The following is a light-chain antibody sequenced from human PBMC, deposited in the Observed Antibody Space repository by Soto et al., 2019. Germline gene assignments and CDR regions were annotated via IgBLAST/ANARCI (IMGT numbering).Light chain of an antibody. CDR3: NSHTSSNTRV. CDR2: EVS. CDR1: SNDVGGYNQ. J-gene: IGLJ1*01. Sequence: GLRPPASVSGSPRKYINIYCTGKSNDVGGYNQVSWYQHHPGKAPKLMIYEVSNRPPGVSNRFSGSKSGNTASLTISGLQADDEADYYCNSHTSSNTRVFGTGTKGTVL. V-gene: IGLV2-14*01.